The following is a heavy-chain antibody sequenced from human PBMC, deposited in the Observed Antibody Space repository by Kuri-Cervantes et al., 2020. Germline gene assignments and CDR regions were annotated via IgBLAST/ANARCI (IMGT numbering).Heavy chain of an antibody. V-gene: IGHV1-2*04. CDR3: ARDCIAVAGTFDY. D-gene: IGHD6-19*01. CDR1: GYTFTSYG. J-gene: IGHJ4*02. CDR2: INPNSGGT. Sequence: ASVKVSCKASGYTFTSYGISWVRQAPGQGLECMGWINPNSGGTNYAQKFRGWVTMTRDTSISAAYMELSSLRSEDTAVYYCARDCIAVAGTFDYWGQGTLVTVSS.